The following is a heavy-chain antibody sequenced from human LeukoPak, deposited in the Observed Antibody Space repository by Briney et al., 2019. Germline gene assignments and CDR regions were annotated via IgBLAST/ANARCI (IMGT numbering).Heavy chain of an antibody. CDR3: ARYCSSTSCSDYYFDY. Sequence: SETLSLACTVSGGSISSYYWSWIRQPPGKGLEWIGHIYYSGSTNYSPSLKSRVTISIDTSKNQFSLKLSSVTAADTAVYYCARYCSSTSCSDYYFDYWGQGTLVTVSS. CDR1: GGSISSYY. J-gene: IGHJ4*02. CDR2: IYYSGST. V-gene: IGHV4-59*12. D-gene: IGHD2-2*01.